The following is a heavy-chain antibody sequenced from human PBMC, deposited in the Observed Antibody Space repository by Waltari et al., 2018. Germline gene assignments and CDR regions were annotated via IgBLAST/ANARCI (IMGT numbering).Heavy chain of an antibody. Sequence: QVQLVESGGGVVQPGRSLRLSCAASGFTFSSYGMHWVRRAPGKGLEWVAVIWYDGSNKYYADSVKGRFTIARDNSKNTLYLQMNSLRAEDTAVYYCARDLSSSWPPHDYWGQGTLVTVSS. V-gene: IGHV3-33*01. CDR3: ARDLSSSWPPHDY. CDR1: GFTFSSYG. J-gene: IGHJ4*02. D-gene: IGHD6-13*01. CDR2: IWYDGSNK.